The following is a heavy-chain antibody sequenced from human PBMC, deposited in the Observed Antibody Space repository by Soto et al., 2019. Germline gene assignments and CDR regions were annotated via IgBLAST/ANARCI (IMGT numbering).Heavy chain of an antibody. CDR2: ISSSSSYI. V-gene: IGHV3-21*01. Sequence: EVQLVESGGGLVKPGGSLRLSCAASGFTFSSYSMNWVRQAPGKGLEWVSSISSSSSYIYYAYSVKGRFTISRDNAKNSLYLQMNSLRAEDTAVYYCARDDVSSSSPDLFDYWGQGTLVTVSS. D-gene: IGHD6-6*01. CDR1: GFTFSSYS. J-gene: IGHJ4*02. CDR3: ARDDVSSSSPDLFDY.